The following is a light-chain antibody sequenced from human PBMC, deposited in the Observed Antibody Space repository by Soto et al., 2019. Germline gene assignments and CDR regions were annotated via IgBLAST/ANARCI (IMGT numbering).Light chain of an antibody. V-gene: IGKV3-20*01. CDR3: HEYNTWPRT. CDR1: QSVSNNY. CDR2: GAS. J-gene: IGKJ1*01. Sequence: EKMVTQTLSTLSLSAWGKRTLCSRWIQSVSNNYLALYHQKPAHAPRLLIYGASNRATGIPDRFNGSGSGPAYPITISRLEPEDFAVYHCHEYNTWPRTLGHGTKVDTK.